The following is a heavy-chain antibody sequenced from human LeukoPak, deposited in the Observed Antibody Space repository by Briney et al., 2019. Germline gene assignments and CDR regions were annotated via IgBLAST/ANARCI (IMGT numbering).Heavy chain of an antibody. J-gene: IGHJ4*02. V-gene: IGHV1-8*01. CDR1: GYTFTSRD. CDR2: MNPNNGNT. Sequence: ASVKVSCKASGYTFTSRDIHWVRQASGQGLEWMAWMNPNNGNTGYAQKFQGRLTLTRDTSMSTVYMELSSLRFEDTAVYYCARVDDFDWLTDYWGQGTLVTVSS. D-gene: IGHD3-9*01. CDR3: ARVDDFDWLTDY.